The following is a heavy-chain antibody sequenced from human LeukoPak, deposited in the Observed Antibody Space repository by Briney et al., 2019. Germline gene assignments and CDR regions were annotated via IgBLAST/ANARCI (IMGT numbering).Heavy chain of an antibody. CDR1: GFTFSSYG. CDR2: IRYDGSNK. J-gene: IGHJ3*02. V-gene: IGHV3-30*02. CDR3: VKDRFNDFWSGSNDDAFDI. Sequence: RAGGSLRLSCAASGFTFSSYGMHWVRQAPGKGLEWVAFIRYDGSNKYYADSVKGRFTISRDNSKNTLYLQMNSLRAEDTAVYYCVKDRFNDFWSGSNDDAFDIWGQGTMVTVSS. D-gene: IGHD3-3*01.